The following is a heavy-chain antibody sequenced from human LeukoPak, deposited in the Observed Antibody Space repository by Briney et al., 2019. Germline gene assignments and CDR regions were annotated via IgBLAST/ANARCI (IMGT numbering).Heavy chain of an antibody. D-gene: IGHD3-3*01. CDR2: INTDGSST. CDR3: ARVWYYDFWSGPQNYMDV. Sequence: PGGSLRLSCAASGFTFSSYWMHWVRQAPGKGLVWVSRINTDGSSTSYADSVRGRFTISRDNAKNTLYLQMNSLRAEDTAVYYCARVWYYDFWSGPQNYMDVWGKGTTVTVSS. V-gene: IGHV3-74*01. J-gene: IGHJ6*03. CDR1: GFTFSSYW.